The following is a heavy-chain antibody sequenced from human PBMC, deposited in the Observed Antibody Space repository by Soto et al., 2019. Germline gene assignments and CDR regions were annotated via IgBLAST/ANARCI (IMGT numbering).Heavy chain of an antibody. V-gene: IGHV3-30*18. D-gene: IGHD7-27*01. CDR3: AKDRLTGDLVDAFAI. J-gene: IGHJ3*02. CDR1: GFTFSSYG. Sequence: GGSLRLSCAAAGFTFSSYGMHWVRQDPGKGLEWVAVISYDGSNKYYADSVKGRFTVSRDNSKNTLFLQMNSLRAEDTAVYYWAKDRLTGDLVDAFAIWGQGTMVTVSS. CDR2: ISYDGSNK.